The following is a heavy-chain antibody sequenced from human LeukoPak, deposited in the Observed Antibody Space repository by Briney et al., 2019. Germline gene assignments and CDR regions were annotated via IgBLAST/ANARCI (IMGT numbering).Heavy chain of an antibody. J-gene: IGHJ4*02. Sequence: GGSLRLSCAASGITFNSYGMSWVRQAPGKGLECVSGISGSGDRTYYADSVKGRFTISRDNSKSTLYLHMNSLRAEDTAVYYCARASYGSGSYPFDYWGQGTLVTVSS. CDR1: GITFNSYG. V-gene: IGHV3-23*01. CDR2: ISGSGDRT. D-gene: IGHD3-10*01. CDR3: ARASYGSGSYPFDY.